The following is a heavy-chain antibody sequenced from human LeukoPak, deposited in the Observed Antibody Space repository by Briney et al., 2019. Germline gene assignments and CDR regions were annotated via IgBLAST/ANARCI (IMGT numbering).Heavy chain of an antibody. J-gene: IGHJ4*02. D-gene: IGHD3-16*02. V-gene: IGHV3-33*01. CDR3: ATKTPFGGVIVPGY. CDR2: IWYDGSNK. Sequence: GGSLRLSCAASGFTFSSYGMHWVRKAPGKGLEWVAVIWYDGSNKYYADSVKGRFTISRDNSKNTLYLQMNSLRSEEPAVYYCATKTPFGGVIVPGYWGQGTLVTVSS. CDR1: GFTFSSYG.